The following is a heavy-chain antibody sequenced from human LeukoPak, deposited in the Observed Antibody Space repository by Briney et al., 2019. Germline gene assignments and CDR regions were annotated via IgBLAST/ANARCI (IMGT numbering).Heavy chain of an antibody. CDR3: ARRWGSGSYYSNYYYNMDV. CDR1: GGSFSAYY. J-gene: IGHJ6*03. Sequence: SETLSLTCAVYGGSFSAYYWSWIRQPPGKGLEWIGEINHSGRTKYNPSLKSRVTISVDTSKNQFSLKLSSVTAADTAVYYCARRWGSGSYYSNYYYNMDVWGKGTTVTISS. CDR2: INHSGRT. D-gene: IGHD3-10*01. V-gene: IGHV4-34*01.